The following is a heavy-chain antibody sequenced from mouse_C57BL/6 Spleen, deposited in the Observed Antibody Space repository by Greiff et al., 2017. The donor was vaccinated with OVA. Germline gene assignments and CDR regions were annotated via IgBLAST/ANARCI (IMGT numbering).Heavy chain of an antibody. V-gene: IGHV1-80*01. J-gene: IGHJ1*03. D-gene: IGHD1-1*02. CDR2: IYPGDGDT. Sequence: QVHVKQSGAELVKPGASVKISCKASGYAFSSYWMNWVKQRPGKGLEWIGQIYPGDGDTNYNGKFKGKATLTADKSSSTAYMPLSSLTSEDSAVYFCASLWGTRYFDVWGTGTTVTVSS. CDR3: ASLWGTRYFDV. CDR1: GYAFSSYW.